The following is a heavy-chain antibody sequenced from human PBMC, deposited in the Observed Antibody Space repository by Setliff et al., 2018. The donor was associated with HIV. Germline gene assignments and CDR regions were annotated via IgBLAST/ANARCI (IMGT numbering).Heavy chain of an antibody. CDR2: IYYSGNT. V-gene: IGHV4-39*01. J-gene: IGHJ4*02. D-gene: IGHD6-19*01. Sequence: SETLSLTCTVSGASISGSSFYWGWIRQPPGRGLEWIGTIYYSGNTYYNPSLKSRVAISIDASKNQFSLKLNSVPAADTALYSCARHLRGYSGGWYDEALAFNYGGQGTLVTVSS. CDR3: ARHLRGYSGGWYDEALAFNY. CDR1: GASISGSSFY.